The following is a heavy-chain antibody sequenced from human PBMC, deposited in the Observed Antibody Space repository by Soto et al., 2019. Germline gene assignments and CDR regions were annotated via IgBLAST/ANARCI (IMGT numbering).Heavy chain of an antibody. CDR2: IIPIFGTA. CDR3: ARDRVAVAGTPGY. CDR1: GGTFSSYA. V-gene: IGHV1-69*05. D-gene: IGHD6-19*01. J-gene: IGHJ4*02. Sequence: SVKVSCKASGGTFSSYAISWVRQAPGQGLEWMGGIIPIFGTANYAQKLQGRVTMTTDTSTSTAYMELRSLRSDDTAVYYCARDRVAVAGTPGYWGQGTLVTVSS.